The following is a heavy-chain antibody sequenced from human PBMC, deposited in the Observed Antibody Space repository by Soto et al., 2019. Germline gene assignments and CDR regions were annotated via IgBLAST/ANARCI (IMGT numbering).Heavy chain of an antibody. CDR1: GYTFTSYD. CDR3: ARERTGTTSMDV. J-gene: IGHJ6*02. CDR2: MNPNNGNT. Sequence: QVQLVQSGAEVKKPGASVKVSCKASGYTFTSYDINWVRQATGQGLEWMGWMNPNNGNTGYAQKFQVGVTMTRNTSISTAYMELTSLRSEDTAVYYCARERTGTTSMDVWGQGTTVIVSS. V-gene: IGHV1-8*01. D-gene: IGHD1-1*01.